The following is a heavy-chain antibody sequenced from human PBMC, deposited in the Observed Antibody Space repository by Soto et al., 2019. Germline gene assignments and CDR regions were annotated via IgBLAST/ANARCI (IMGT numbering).Heavy chain of an antibody. V-gene: IGHV1-69*02. CDR3: ASKSIAVAGTVYYYYGMDV. Sequence: QVQLVQSGAEVKKPGSSVKVSCKASGGTFSSYTISWVRRAPGQGLEWMGRIIPILGIANYAQKFQGRVTITADKSTSTAYMELSSLRSEDTAVYYCASKSIAVAGTVYYYYGMDVWGQGTTVTVSS. J-gene: IGHJ6*02. D-gene: IGHD6-19*01. CDR2: IIPILGIA. CDR1: GGTFSSYT.